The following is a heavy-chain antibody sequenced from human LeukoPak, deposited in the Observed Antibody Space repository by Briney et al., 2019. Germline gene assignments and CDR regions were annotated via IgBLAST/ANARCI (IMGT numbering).Heavy chain of an antibody. J-gene: IGHJ5*02. CDR3: ARIKPAAPEFHWFDP. V-gene: IGHV4-38-2*01. Sequence: SETLSLTCAVSGYSISSGYYWGWIRQPPGKGLEWIGSIYHSGSTYYNPSLKSRVTISVDTSKNQFSLKLSSVTAADTAVYYCARIKPAAPEFHWFDPWGQGTLVTVSS. D-gene: IGHD2-2*01. CDR1: GYSISSGYY. CDR2: IYHSGST.